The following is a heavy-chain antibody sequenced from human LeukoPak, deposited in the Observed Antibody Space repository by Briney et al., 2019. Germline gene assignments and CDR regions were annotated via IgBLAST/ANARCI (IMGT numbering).Heavy chain of an antibody. CDR2: IKQDGSEK. Sequence: GGSLRLSCAASGFTFSNYWMSWVRQAPGKGLEWVANIKQDGSEKYYVDSVKGRFIISRDNAKNSLHLQMNSLRAEDTAVYYCARAPGNRNLDCWGQGTLVTVSS. CDR3: ARAPGNRNLDC. V-gene: IGHV3-7*01. J-gene: IGHJ4*02. CDR1: GFTFSNYW.